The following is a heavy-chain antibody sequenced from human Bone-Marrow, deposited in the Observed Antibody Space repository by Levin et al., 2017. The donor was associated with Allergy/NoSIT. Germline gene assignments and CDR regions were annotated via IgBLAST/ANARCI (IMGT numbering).Heavy chain of an antibody. CDR2: IGSTGAST. CDR1: GFTFSYYA. CDR3: VKTGRGYRGLLDYLDS. D-gene: IGHD5-12*01. V-gene: IGHV3-64D*06. J-gene: IGHJ4*02. Sequence: GGSLRLSCSASGFTFSYYAMHWVRQAPGKGLEYVSAIGSTGASTFYADSVRGRFTVSRDNSKKILYLQMSSLRGEDSAVYYCVKTGRGYRGLLDYLDSWGQGTLVTVSS.